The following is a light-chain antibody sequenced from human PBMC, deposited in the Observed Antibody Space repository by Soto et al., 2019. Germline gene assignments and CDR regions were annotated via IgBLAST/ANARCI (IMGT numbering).Light chain of an antibody. CDR3: QQSYSFPFT. Sequence: DIQMTQSPSSLSASIGDRVTITCRASQTITNYLDWYQQKPGKAPNLLIYGASSLQSGVPSRFSGGGSGTDFTTTINSLEPEDYGTYYCQQSYSFPFTFGPGTKVDV. CDR1: QTITNY. V-gene: IGKV1-39*01. CDR2: GAS. J-gene: IGKJ3*01.